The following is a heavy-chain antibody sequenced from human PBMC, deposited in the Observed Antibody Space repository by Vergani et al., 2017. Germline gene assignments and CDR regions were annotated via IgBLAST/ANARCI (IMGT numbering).Heavy chain of an antibody. Sequence: QVQLQESGPGLVKPSQTLSLTCTVSGGSISSGGYYWSWIRQHPGKGLEWIGYIYYSGSTYYNPSLKCRVTISVDTSKNQFSLKLSSVTAADAAVYYCARGPTSPYYYYYYYMDVWGKGTTVTVSS. J-gene: IGHJ6*03. V-gene: IGHV4-31*03. CDR2: IYYSGST. CDR3: ARGPTSPYYYYYYYMDV. D-gene: IGHD1-1*01. CDR1: GGSISSGGYY.